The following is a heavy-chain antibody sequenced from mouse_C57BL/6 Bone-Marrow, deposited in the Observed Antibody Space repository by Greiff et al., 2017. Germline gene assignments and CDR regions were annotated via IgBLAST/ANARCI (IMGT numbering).Heavy chain of an antibody. CDR2: ISSGGSYT. V-gene: IGHV5-6*01. CDR1: GFTFSSYG. J-gene: IGHJ4*01. CDR3: ARRDDYDDYCAMDY. D-gene: IGHD2-4*01. Sequence: EVQLVESGGDLVKPGGSLKLSCAASGFTFSSYGMSWVRQTPDKRLEWVATISSGGSYTYYPDSVKGRVTISRDNAKNTLYLQMSSLKSEDTAMYYCARRDDYDDYCAMDYWGQGTSVTVSS.